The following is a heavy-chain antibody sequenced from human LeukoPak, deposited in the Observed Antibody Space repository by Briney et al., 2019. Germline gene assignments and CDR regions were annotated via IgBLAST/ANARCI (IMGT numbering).Heavy chain of an antibody. CDR3: ARDRYFGADGFDI. CDR2: TGYDGSNN. V-gene: IGHV3-33*01. Sequence: RGSPRLSCAASGFSFSEHGMHWVCQAPSKGPEWVTVTGYDGSNNHYADSVKGRFTISRDNSKNTVFLEMNSLRAEDTAVYHCARDRYFGADGFDIWGPGTMVIVSS. CDR1: GFSFSEHG. D-gene: IGHD3-10*01. J-gene: IGHJ3*02.